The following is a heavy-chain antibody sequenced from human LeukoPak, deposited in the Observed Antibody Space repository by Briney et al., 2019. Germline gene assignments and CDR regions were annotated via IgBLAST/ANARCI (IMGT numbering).Heavy chain of an antibody. CDR3: AKLGRRDAYSYFDY. CDR1: GGSISRNY. V-gene: IGHV4-59*08. D-gene: IGHD5-24*01. J-gene: IGHJ4*02. Sequence: SSETLSLTCTVSGGSISRNYWNWIRQPPGKGLEWIGYIHYSGSTNYNPSLKSRATISVETSKSHFALKLSSVTAADTAVYYCAKLGRRDAYSYFDYWGQGTLVTVSS. CDR2: IHYSGST.